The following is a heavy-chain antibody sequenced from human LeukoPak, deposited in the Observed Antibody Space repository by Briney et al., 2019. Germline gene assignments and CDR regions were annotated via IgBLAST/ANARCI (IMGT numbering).Heavy chain of an antibody. CDR2: MNPNSGNT. CDR3: ARAQRRARPLYYYYMDV. D-gene: IGHD6-6*01. J-gene: IGHJ6*03. V-gene: IGHV1-8*01. Sequence: ASVKVSCKASGYTFTSYDINWVRQATGQGLERMGWMNPNSGNTGYAQKFQGRVTMTRNTSISTAYMELSSLRSEDTAVYYCARAQRRARPLYYYYMDVWGKGTTVTVSS. CDR1: GYTFTSYD.